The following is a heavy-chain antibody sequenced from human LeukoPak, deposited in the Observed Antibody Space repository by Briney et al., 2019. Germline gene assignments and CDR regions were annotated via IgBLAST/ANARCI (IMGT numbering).Heavy chain of an antibody. J-gene: IGHJ5*02. CDR3: ERDSQWLIYNWFDP. CDR2: IYTSGST. CDR1: GGSISSYY. V-gene: IGHV4-4*07. Sequence: SETLSLTCTVSGGSISSYYWSWLRQPAGKGLEWLGRIYTSGSTNYNPSLKSRVTMSVDTSKNQFSLKLSSVTAADTGVYYCERDSQWLIYNWFDPWGQGTLVTVSS. D-gene: IGHD5-12*01.